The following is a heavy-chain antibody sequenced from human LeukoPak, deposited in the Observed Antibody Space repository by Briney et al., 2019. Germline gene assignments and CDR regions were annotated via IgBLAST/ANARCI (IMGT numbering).Heavy chain of an antibody. CDR1: GYTFTSYA. CDR3: ARGRQWLVGDLDY. V-gene: IGHV1-3*01. CDR2: INAGNGNT. J-gene: IGHJ4*02. Sequence: GASVKVSCKASGYTFTSYAMHWVRQAPGQRLEWMGWINAGNGNTKYSQKFQGRVTITRDTSASTAYMELSSLRSEDTAVYYCARGRQWLVGDLDYWGRGTLVSVSS. D-gene: IGHD6-19*01.